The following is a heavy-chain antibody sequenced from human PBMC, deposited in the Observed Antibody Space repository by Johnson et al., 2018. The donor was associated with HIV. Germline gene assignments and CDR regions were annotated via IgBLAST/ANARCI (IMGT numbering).Heavy chain of an antibody. J-gene: IGHJ3*02. Sequence: EVQLVESGGGLVQPGGSLRLSCAASGFTFSSYAMHWVRQAPGKGLEWVSGINWNGSNKSYAGSVKGRFTISRDNAKNSLYLQMNSLRAEDTALYYCARVLAGTYDFDSSGYYNAFDIWGQGTMVTVSS. CDR3: ARVLAGTYDFDSSGYYNAFDI. CDR1: GFTFSSYA. V-gene: IGHV3-20*04. CDR2: INWNGSNK. D-gene: IGHD3-22*01.